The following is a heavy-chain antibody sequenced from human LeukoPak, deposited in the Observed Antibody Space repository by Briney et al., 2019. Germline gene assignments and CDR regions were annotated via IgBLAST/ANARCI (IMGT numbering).Heavy chain of an antibody. CDR2: IYYSGST. D-gene: IGHD5-18*01. V-gene: IGHV4-31*03. CDR3: ARDPRYSYGFDY. Sequence: SETLSLTCTVSGGSISSGGYYWSWIRQHPGKGLEWIGYIYYSGSTYYNPSLKSRVTISVDTSKNRFSLKLSSVTAADTAVYYCARDPRYSYGFDYWGQGTLVTVSS. J-gene: IGHJ4*02. CDR1: GGSISSGGYY.